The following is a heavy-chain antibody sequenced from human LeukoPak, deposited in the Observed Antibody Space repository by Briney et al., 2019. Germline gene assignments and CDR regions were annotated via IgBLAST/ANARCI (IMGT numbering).Heavy chain of an antibody. Sequence: GASVKVSCKTSGFTITNYAIHWVRQAPGHRLEWMGWVNPGSGDTKYSEDFQGRLSITRDTSASTVYIALSSLTSEDMAVYYCARDVTGDYSNAWDWQSYYFDYWGHGTLVTVSS. CDR2: VNPGSGDT. CDR3: ARDVTGDYSNAWDWQSYYFDY. V-gene: IGHV1-3*03. D-gene: IGHD6-19*01. J-gene: IGHJ4*01. CDR1: GFTITNYA.